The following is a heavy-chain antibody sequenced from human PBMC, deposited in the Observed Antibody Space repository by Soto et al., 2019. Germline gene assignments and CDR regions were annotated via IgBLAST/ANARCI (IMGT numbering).Heavy chain of an antibody. CDR2: INAGNGNT. V-gene: IGHV1-3*01. CDR3: ARDYGSGSYLGLYYYYGMDV. CDR1: GGTFSSYA. J-gene: IGHJ6*02. D-gene: IGHD3-10*01. Sequence: GASVKVSCKASGGTFSSYAVSWVRQAPGQGLEWMGWINAGNGNTKYSQKFQGRVTITRDTSASTAYMELSSLRSEDTAVYYCARDYGSGSYLGLYYYYGMDVWGQGTTVTVSS.